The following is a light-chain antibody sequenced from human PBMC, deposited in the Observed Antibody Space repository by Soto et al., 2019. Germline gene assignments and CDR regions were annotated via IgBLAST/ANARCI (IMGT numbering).Light chain of an antibody. CDR2: GNT. V-gene: IGLV1-40*01. CDR3: QSYDSLSGSWV. Sequence: QSVLTQPPSVSGAPGQRVTLSCTGSGSNIGAGYDVDWYQHLPSTAPKVLIYGNTNRPSGVPDRFSGSKSGTSASLAITGLQDEDEADYYCQSYDSLSGSWVFGGGTKLTVL. J-gene: IGLJ3*02. CDR1: GSNIGAGYD.